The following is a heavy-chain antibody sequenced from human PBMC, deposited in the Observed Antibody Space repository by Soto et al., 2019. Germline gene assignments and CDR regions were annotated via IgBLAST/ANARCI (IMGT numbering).Heavy chain of an antibody. J-gene: IGHJ6*02. CDR2: ISGGGGGS. D-gene: IGHD6-13*01. CDR3: AKDQLTAGGDYYYYYGMDV. V-gene: IGHV3-23*01. Sequence: EVVLLESGGGLVQPGGSLRLSCEASGITFSSFAMSWVRQTPGKSLEWLSGISGGGGGSYYADSVKGRFTISRDNSKNTLYLQMNSLRVEDTALYYCAKDQLTAGGDYYYYYGMDVWGRGTAVTVSS. CDR1: GITFSSFA.